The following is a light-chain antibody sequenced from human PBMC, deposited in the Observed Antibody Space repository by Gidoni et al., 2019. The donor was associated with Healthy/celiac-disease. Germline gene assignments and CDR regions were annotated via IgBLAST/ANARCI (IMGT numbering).Light chain of an antibody. J-gene: IGLJ2*01. CDR1: ALPKQY. Sequence: SYELTQPPSVSASPGQTARITCSGDALPKQYAYWYQQKPGQAPVLVIYKDSERPSGIPERFSGSSSGTTVTLTISGVQAEDEADYYCQSADSSGTYDVVFGGGTKLTVL. CDR2: KDS. V-gene: IGLV3-25*02. CDR3: QSADSSGTYDVV.